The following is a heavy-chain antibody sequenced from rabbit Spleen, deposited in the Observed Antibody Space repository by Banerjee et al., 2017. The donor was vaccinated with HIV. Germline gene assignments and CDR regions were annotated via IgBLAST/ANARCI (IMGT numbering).Heavy chain of an antibody. CDR3: ARDWTVSSGRGNPDRLNL. CDR2: IYTGSGARI. D-gene: IGHD1-1*01. V-gene: IGHV1S40*01. J-gene: IGHJ4*01. CDR1: GFSFSSGYD. Sequence: QSLEESGGDLVKPGASLTLTCTASGFSFSSGYDICWVRQAPGKGLEWIGCIYTGSGARIYYASWAKGRFTISKTSSTTVTLHMTSLTAADTATYFCARDWTVSSGRGNPDRLNLWGPGTLVTVS.